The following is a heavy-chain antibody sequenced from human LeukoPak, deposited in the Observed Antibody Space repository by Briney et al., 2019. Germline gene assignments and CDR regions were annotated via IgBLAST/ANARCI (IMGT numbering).Heavy chain of an antibody. CDR3: ARDPSGGYFDY. J-gene: IGHJ4*02. V-gene: IGHV1-69*04. CDR2: IIPILGIA. D-gene: IGHD3-10*01. Sequence: SVKVSFKASGGTFSSYAISWVRQAPGQGLEWMGRIIPILGIANYAQKFQGRVTITADKSTSTAYMELSSLRSEDTAVYYCARDPSGGYFDYWGQGTLVTVSS. CDR1: GGTFSSYA.